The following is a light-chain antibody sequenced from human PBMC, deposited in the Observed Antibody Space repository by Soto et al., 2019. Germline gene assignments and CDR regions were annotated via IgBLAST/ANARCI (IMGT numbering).Light chain of an antibody. V-gene: IGLV2-11*01. CDR1: SSDVGAYNF. J-gene: IGLJ3*02. CDR2: DVT. Sequence: QSVLTQPRSVSGSPGQSVTISCTGTSSDVGAYNFVSWYQHHPGKAPKLIIYDVTERPSGVPDRFSGSKSGNSASLTISGLQTEDEADYYCGSYAGTYSWVFGGGTKLTVL. CDR3: GSYAGTYSWV.